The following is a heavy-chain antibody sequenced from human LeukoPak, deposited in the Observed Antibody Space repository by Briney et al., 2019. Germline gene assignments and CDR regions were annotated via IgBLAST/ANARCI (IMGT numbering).Heavy chain of an antibody. Sequence: ASVNVSCKASGYTFTSYGISWVRQAPGQGLEWMGWISAYNGNTNYAQKLQGRVTMTTDTSTSTAYMELRSLRSDDTAVYYCARDPPIVGATIVGFDYWGQGTLVTVSS. CDR2: ISAYNGNT. D-gene: IGHD1-26*01. CDR1: GYTFTSYG. J-gene: IGHJ4*02. V-gene: IGHV1-18*01. CDR3: ARDPPIVGATIVGFDY.